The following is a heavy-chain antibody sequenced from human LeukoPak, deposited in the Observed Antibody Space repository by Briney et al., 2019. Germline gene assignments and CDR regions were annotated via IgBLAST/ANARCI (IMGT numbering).Heavy chain of an antibody. CDR2: INYDGSQK. CDR3: GKSEVTIPDSH. CDR1: GFTFSSYS. V-gene: IGHV3-7*01. Sequence: GGSLRLSCAASGFTFSSYSMSWVRQAPGKGLEWLANINYDGSQKYHVDSVKGRFTISRDNAKNSLYLQMNSLRVEDTAVYYCGKSEVTIPDSHWGQGTPVTVSS. J-gene: IGHJ4*01. D-gene: IGHD2-21*02.